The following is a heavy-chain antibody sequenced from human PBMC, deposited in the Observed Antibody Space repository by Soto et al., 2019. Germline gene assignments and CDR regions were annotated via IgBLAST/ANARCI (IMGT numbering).Heavy chain of an antibody. CDR1: GYTFTGYY. CDR2: INPNSGGT. Sequence: ASVKVSCKASGYTFTGYYMHWVRQAPGQGLEWMGWINPNSGGTNYAQKFQGWVTITRDTSISTAYMELSRLRSDDTAVYYCARDSQIYYGMDVWGQGTTVTVSS. J-gene: IGHJ6*02. CDR3: ARDSQIYYGMDV. V-gene: IGHV1-2*04.